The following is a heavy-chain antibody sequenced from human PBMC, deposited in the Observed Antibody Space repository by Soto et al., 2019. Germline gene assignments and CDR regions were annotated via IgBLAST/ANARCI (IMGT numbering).Heavy chain of an antibody. CDR1: GGSISSGGYY. Sequence: SETLSLTCTVSGGSISSGGYYWSWIRQHPGKGLEWIGYIYYSGSTYYNPSLKSRVTISVDTSKNQFSLKLSSVTAAGTAVYYCARGGINWFDPWGQGTLVTVSS. V-gene: IGHV4-31*03. J-gene: IGHJ5*02. CDR2: IYYSGST. CDR3: ARGGINWFDP.